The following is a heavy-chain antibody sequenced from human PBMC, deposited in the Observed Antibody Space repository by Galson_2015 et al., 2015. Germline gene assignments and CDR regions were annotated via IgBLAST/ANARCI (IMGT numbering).Heavy chain of an antibody. CDR2: INPNSGGT. CDR1: GYTFTGYY. J-gene: IGHJ6*03. CDR3: AKGPYTVTTSHGYMDV. V-gene: IGHV1-2*04. Sequence: SVKVSCKASGYTFTGYYMHWVRQAPGQGLEWMGWINPNSGGTNYAQKFQGWVTMTRDTSISTAYMELSRLRSDDTAVYYCAKGPYTVTTSHGYMDVWGKGTTVTVSS. D-gene: IGHD4-17*01.